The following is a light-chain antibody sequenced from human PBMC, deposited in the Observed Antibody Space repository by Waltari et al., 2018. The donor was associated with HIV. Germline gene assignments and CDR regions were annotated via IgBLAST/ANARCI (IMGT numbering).Light chain of an antibody. J-gene: IGKJ4*01. Sequence: EIVLTQSPATLSLSPGERATLACRASQSVSSYLAWYQQKPGQAPRLLIYDASNSATGIPARFRGSGSGTDVTLTISSLEPEEFAVYYCKQRSNWPLTFGGGTKVEIK. V-gene: IGKV3-11*01. CDR3: KQRSNWPLT. CDR1: QSVSSY. CDR2: DAS.